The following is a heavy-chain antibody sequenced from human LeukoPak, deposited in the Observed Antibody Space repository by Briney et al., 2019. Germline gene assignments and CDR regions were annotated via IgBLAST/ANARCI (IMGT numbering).Heavy chain of an antibody. Sequence: GASVKVSCTASGYTFTGYYMHWVRQAPGQGLEWMGWINPNSGGTNYAQKFQGWVTMTRDTSISTAYMELSRLRSDDTAVYYCARDNARYYDFWSGYYTAGYYFDYWGQGTLVTVSS. D-gene: IGHD3-3*01. CDR3: ARDNARYYDFWSGYYTAGYYFDY. CDR2: INPNSGGT. J-gene: IGHJ4*02. CDR1: GYTFTGYY. V-gene: IGHV1-2*04.